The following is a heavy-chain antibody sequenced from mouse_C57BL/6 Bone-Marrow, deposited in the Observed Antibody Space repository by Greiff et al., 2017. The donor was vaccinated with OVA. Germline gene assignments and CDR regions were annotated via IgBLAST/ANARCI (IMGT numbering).Heavy chain of an antibody. V-gene: IGHV1-69*01. J-gene: IGHJ1*03. CDR2: IDPSDSYP. D-gene: IGHD1-1*01. CDR1: GYTFPSYW. CDR3: AREGPTVVAHFDV. Sequence: QVQLQQPGAELVMPGASVKLSCKASGYTFPSYWMSWVKQRPGQGLEWIGEIDPSDSYPNSTQKLKGKSPLTVDKSSSTAYMQRSMLTSEDSAVYYGAREGPTVVAHFDVWGTGTTVTVSS.